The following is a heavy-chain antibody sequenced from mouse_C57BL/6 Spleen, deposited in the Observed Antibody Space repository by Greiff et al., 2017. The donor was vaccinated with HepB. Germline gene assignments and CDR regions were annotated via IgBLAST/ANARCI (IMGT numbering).Heavy chain of an antibody. CDR2: INPNNGGT. J-gene: IGHJ3*01. CDR3: ARSDYDGGWFAY. V-gene: IGHV1-26*01. Sequence: EVQLKQSGPELVKPGASVKISCKASGYTFTDYYMNWVKQSHGKSLEWIGDINPNNGGTSYNQKFKGKATLTVDKSSSTAYMELRSLTSEDSAVYYCARSDYDGGWFAYWGQGTLVTVSA. D-gene: IGHD2-4*01. CDR1: GYTFTDYY.